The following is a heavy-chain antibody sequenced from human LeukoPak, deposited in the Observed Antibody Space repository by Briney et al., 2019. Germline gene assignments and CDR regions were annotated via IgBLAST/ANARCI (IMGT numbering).Heavy chain of an antibody. D-gene: IGHD1-26*01. V-gene: IGHV3-21*01. CDR1: GFTFSSYS. CDR3: ARRLGLQGHSYYFDY. Sequence: PGGSLRLSCAASGFTFSSYSMNWVRQAPGKGLEWVSSISSSSSYIYYADSVKGRFTISRDNAKNSLYLQMNSLRAEDTAVYYCARRLGLQGHSYYFDYWGQGTLVTVSS. J-gene: IGHJ4*02. CDR2: ISSSSSYI.